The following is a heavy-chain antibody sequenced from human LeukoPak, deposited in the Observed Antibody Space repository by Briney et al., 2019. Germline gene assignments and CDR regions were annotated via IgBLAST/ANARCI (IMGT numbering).Heavy chain of an antibody. CDR3: ARESLSGWYDQ. Sequence: PGGSPRLSCAASGFSFSSYAMHWVRQAPGKGLEWVAVISYDGSNKYYTDSVKGRVTISRDHSKNTPNLQMNSLRAVDTALYYCARESLSGWYDQRGQGTLVTVSS. CDR2: ISYDGSNK. V-gene: IGHV3-30-3*01. J-gene: IGHJ5*02. CDR1: GFSFSSYA. D-gene: IGHD6-19*01.